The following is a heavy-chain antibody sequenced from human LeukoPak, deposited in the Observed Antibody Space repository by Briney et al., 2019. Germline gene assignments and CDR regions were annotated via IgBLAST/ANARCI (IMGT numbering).Heavy chain of an antibody. CDR3: AIRWGPNDY. J-gene: IGHJ4*02. V-gene: IGHV4-59*12. CDR2: LHYSGST. CDR1: GGSISGYY. D-gene: IGHD7-27*01. Sequence: SETLSLTCTVSGGSISGYYWSWIRQPPGKGLEWIGYLHYSGSTNYNPSLKSRVTISVDTSKNQFSLKLNSVTAADTAVYYCAIRWGPNDYWGQGTLVTVSS.